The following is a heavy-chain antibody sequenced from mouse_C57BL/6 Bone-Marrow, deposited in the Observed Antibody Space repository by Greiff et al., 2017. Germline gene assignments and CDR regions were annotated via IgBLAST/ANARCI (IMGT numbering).Heavy chain of an antibody. J-gene: IGHJ1*03. CDR3: ARERCSSYPYWYFDV. CDR2: IYPGGGYT. D-gene: IGHD1-1*01. CDR1: GYTFTNYW. V-gene: IGHV1-63*01. Sequence: QVQLQQSGAELVRPGTSVKMSCKASGYTFTNYWIGWAKQRPGHGLEWIGDIYPGGGYTNYNEKFKGKATLTADKSSSTAYMQFSSLTSEDSAIYYCARERCSSYPYWYFDVWGTGTTVTVSS.